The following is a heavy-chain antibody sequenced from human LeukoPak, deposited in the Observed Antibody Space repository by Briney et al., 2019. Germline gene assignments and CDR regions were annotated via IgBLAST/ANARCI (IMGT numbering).Heavy chain of an antibody. CDR3: ARLHRGYSYGFDY. Sequence: PSETLSLTCTVSGGSISSSSYYWGWIRQPPGKGLEWIGSIYYSGSTYYNPSLKSRVTISVDTSKNQFSLKLSSVTAADTAVYYCARLHRGYSYGFDYWGQGTLVTVSS. CDR2: IYYSGST. D-gene: IGHD5-18*01. J-gene: IGHJ4*02. CDR1: GGSISSSSYY. V-gene: IGHV4-39*07.